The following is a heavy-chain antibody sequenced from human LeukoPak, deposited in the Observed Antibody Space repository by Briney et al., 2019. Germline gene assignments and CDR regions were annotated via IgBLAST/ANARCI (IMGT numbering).Heavy chain of an antibody. V-gene: IGHV1-18*01. CDR1: GYTFTSYA. Sequence: ASVKVSCKTSGYTFTSYAISWVRQAPGQGLEWMGWISANNGNTNYAQKLQGRVTMTTDTSTSTAYMELRSLRSDDTAVYHCARGSLRFLEDLDYWGQGTLVTVSS. D-gene: IGHD3-3*01. CDR2: ISANNGNT. CDR3: ARGSLRFLEDLDY. J-gene: IGHJ4*02.